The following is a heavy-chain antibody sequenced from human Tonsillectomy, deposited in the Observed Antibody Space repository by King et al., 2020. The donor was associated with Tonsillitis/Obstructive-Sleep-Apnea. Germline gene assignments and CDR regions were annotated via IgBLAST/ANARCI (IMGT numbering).Heavy chain of an antibody. V-gene: IGHV3-30*04. D-gene: IGHD3-22*01. CDR1: GFTFSSYA. J-gene: IGHJ4*02. CDR2: ISYDGSDT. Sequence: VQLVESGGGVVQPGRSLRLSCAASGFTFSSYAIHWVRQAPGKGLEWVAVISYDGSDTYYADSVKDRFTISRDNSKNTLYLQMNSLRAEDTAAYYCARDSYYYVSGTYYTPLLWGQGTLVTVSS. CDR3: ARDSYYYVSGTYYTPLL.